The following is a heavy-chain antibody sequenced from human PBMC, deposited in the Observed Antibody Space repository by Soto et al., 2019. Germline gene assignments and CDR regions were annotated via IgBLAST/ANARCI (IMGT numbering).Heavy chain of an antibody. CDR1: GGSFSGYY. CDR3: ARGTRITIFGVVIMGNWFDP. J-gene: IGHJ5*02. Sequence: PSETLSLTCAVYGGSFSGYYWSWIRQPPGKGLEWIGEINHSGSTNYNPSLKSRVTISVDTSKNQFSLKLSSVTAADTAVYYCARGTRITIFGVVIMGNWFDPWGQGTLVTV. V-gene: IGHV4-34*01. CDR2: INHSGST. D-gene: IGHD3-3*01.